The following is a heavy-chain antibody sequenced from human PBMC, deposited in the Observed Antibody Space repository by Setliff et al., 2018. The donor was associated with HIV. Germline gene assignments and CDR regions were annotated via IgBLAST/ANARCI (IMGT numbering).Heavy chain of an antibody. V-gene: IGHV1-18*01. D-gene: IGHD3-10*01. CDR2: ISAYNGNT. J-gene: IGHJ6*02. Sequence: ASVKVSCKASGYTFSSYGISWVRQAPGQGVEWMGWISAYNGNTNYAQKFQGRVTITADESTSIAYMELSSLRSDDTAIYYCGAGQHSYSYLGYYYSGVDVWGQGTTVTVSS. CDR3: GAGQHSYSYLGYYYSGVDV. CDR1: GYTFSSYG.